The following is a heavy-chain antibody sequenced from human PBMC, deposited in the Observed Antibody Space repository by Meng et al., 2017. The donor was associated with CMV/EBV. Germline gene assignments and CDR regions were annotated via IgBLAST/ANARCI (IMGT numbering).Heavy chain of an antibody. J-gene: IGHJ4*02. V-gene: IGHV4-61*02. D-gene: IGHD3-10*01. Sequence: GHLPGSGPGLAKPSQTLSLTCTVSGGSISSGSYYWGWIRRPAGKGLEWIGRIYTSGSTNYNPSLKSRVTISVDTSKNQFSLKLSSVTAADTAVYYCASVQGLGVSWGQGTLVTVSS. CDR1: GGSISSGSYY. CDR3: ASVQGLGVS. CDR2: IYTSGST.